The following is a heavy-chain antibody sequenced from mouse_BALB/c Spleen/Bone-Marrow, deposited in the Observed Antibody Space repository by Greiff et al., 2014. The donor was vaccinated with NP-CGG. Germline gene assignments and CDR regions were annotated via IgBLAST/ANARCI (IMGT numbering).Heavy chain of an antibody. J-gene: IGHJ3*01. CDR1: GYTFTTYW. Sequence: QVQLQQSGAELVTPGASAKLSCKASGYTFTTYWMHWVKQRPGHGLEWIGQVDPSDGYTNYSQMFKGKATLTVDKSSSTAYMQLSSLSSEDSAVYYCARGGDNFAWFAYWGQGTLVTVSA. CDR3: ARGGDNFAWFAY. V-gene: IGHV1-69*02. D-gene: IGHD1-3*01. CDR2: VDPSDGYT.